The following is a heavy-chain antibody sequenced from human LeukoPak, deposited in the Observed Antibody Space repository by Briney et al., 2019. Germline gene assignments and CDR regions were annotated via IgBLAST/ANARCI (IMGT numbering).Heavy chain of an antibody. Sequence: GGSLRLSCAASGFTFSSYSMNWVRQAPGKGLEWVSSISSSSSYIYYADSVKGRFTISRDNAKNSLYLQMNSLRAEDTAVDYCASLLCYDSSGYFVGWDYWGQGTLVTVSS. CDR1: GFTFSSYS. CDR2: ISSSSSYI. V-gene: IGHV3-21*01. D-gene: IGHD3-22*01. CDR3: ASLLCYDSSGYFVGWDY. J-gene: IGHJ4*02.